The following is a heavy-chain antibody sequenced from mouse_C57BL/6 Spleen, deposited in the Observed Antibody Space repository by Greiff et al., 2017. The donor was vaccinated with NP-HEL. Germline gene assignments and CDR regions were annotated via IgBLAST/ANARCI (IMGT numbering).Heavy chain of an antibody. V-gene: IGHV1-81*01. D-gene: IGHD2-4*01. Sequence: QVQLKQSGAELARPGASVKLSCKASGYTFTSYGISWVKQRTGQGLEWIGEIYPRSGNTYYNEKFKGKATLTADKSSSTAYMELRSLTSEDSAVYFCARCYDYDGAWFAYWGQGTLVTVSA. J-gene: IGHJ3*01. CDR3: ARCYDYDGAWFAY. CDR1: GYTFTSYG. CDR2: IYPRSGNT.